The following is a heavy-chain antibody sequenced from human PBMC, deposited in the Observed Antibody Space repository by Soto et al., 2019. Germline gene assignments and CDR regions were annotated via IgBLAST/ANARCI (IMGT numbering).Heavy chain of an antibody. Sequence: PSETLSLTCTVSGGSISSYYWSWIRQPPGKGLEWIGYIYYSGSTNYNPSLKSRVTISVDTSKNQFSLKLSSVTAADTAVYYCARVRRNPAHYREYYFDYWGQGTLVTVSS. CDR2: IYYSGST. J-gene: IGHJ4*02. CDR3: ARVRRNPAHYREYYFDY. D-gene: IGHD1-1*01. V-gene: IGHV4-59*01. CDR1: GGSISSYY.